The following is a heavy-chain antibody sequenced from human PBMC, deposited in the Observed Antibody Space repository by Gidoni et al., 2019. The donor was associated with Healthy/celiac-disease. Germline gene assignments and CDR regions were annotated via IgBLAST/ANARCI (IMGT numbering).Heavy chain of an antibody. V-gene: IGHV1-24*01. J-gene: IGHJ5*02. CDR2: FDPEDGET. Sequence: QVQLVQSGAEVKKPGASVKVSCKVSGYTLTELSMHWVRQAPGKGLEWMGGFDPEDGETIYAQKVQGRVTMTEDTSTDTAYMELSSLRSEDTAVYYCATLGNRPRGVLPTVNWFDPWGQGTLVTVSS. CDR1: GYTLTELS. CDR3: ATLGNRPRGVLPTVNWFDP. D-gene: IGHD2-15*01.